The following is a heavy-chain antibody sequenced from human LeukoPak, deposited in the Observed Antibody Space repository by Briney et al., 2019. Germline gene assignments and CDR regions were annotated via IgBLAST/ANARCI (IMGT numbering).Heavy chain of an antibody. CDR3: AAQYSGYVRLDY. V-gene: IGHV4-39*07. J-gene: IGHJ4*02. CDR1: GGSISSNGYY. CDR2: ISHSGST. D-gene: IGHD5-12*01. Sequence: SETLSLTCSVSGGSISSNGYYWGWIRQPPGKGLEWIGEISHSGSTNYNPSLKSRVTMSVDTSKNQFSLKLTSVTAADTAVYYCAAQYSGYVRLDYWGQGTLVTVSS.